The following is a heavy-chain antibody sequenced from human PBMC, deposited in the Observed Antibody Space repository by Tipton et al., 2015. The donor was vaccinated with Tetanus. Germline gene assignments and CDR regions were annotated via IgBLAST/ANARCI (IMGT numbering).Heavy chain of an antibody. CDR3: ARETYYYGSGSSGRPGDYGMDV. CDR1: GGSISSGGYY. V-gene: IGHV4-31*03. Sequence: TLSLTCTVSGGSISSGGYYWSWIRQHPGKGLEWIGYIYYSGSTYYNPSLKSRVTISVDTSKNQFSLKLSSVTAADTAVYYCARETYYYGSGSSGRPGDYGMDVWGQGTTVTVSS. CDR2: IYYSGST. J-gene: IGHJ6*02. D-gene: IGHD3-10*01.